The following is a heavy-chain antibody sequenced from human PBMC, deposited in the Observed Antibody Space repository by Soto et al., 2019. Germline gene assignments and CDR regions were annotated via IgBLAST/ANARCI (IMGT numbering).Heavy chain of an antibody. CDR1: GYTFTSYT. V-gene: IGHV1-3*01. Sequence: QVQLVQSGAEVREPGASVKVSCKASGYTFTSYTIHWVRQAPGQRLEWMGWINAGNGNTKYSQKFQGRVTITTDASDSTAYMQLRNLRSEDTAVYYCARTSGKYGLVVCMDVWGQGTTVTVSS. CDR3: ARTSGKYGLVVCMDV. CDR2: INAGNGNT. D-gene: IGHD2-15*01. J-gene: IGHJ6*02.